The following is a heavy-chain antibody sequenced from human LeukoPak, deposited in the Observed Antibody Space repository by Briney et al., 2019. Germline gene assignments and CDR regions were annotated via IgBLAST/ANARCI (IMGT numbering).Heavy chain of an antibody. CDR1: GGSISSSNW. J-gene: IGHJ4*02. D-gene: IGHD5-18*01. Sequence: PSETLSLTCAVSGGSISSSNWWSWVRQPPGKGLEWIGEIYHSGSTNYNPSLKSRVTISVDTSKNQFSLKLSSVTAADTAVYYCARLNPQYSRFDYWGQGTLVTVSS. CDR2: IYHSGST. CDR3: ARLNPQYSRFDY. V-gene: IGHV4-4*02.